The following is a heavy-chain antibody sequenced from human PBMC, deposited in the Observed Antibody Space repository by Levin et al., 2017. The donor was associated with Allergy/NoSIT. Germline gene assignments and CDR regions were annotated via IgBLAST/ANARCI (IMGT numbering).Heavy chain of an antibody. Sequence: GESLKISCAASGFTFSSYTMTWVRQAPGKGLEWVSAIDGSGTITNYADSVKGRFTISRDNSKSTLFLHMKGLTAEDTAIYYCTKADIATTSRPPDCWGQGTLVTVSS. CDR1: GFTFSSYT. CDR3: TKADIATTSRPPDC. D-gene: IGHD1-1*01. J-gene: IGHJ4*02. V-gene: IGHV3-23*01. CDR2: IDGSGTIT.